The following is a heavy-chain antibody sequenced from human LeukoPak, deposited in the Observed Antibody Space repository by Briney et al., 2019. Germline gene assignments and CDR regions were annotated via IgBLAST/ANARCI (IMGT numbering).Heavy chain of an antibody. CDR1: GYSFTGYY. J-gene: IGHJ4*02. CDR3: ARASEWLLPRVWGY. D-gene: IGHD3-22*01. V-gene: IGHV1-2*02. CDR2: INPNSGDT. Sequence: GASVKVSCKASGYSFTGYYMHWVRQAPGQGLEWMGWINPNSGDTKYAQKFQGRVTMTRDTSISTAYMELSRLRSDDTAVYYCARASEWLLPRVWGYWGQGTLVTVSS.